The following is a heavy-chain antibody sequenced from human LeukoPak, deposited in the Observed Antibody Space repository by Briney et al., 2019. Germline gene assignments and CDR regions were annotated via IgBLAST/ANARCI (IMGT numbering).Heavy chain of an antibody. D-gene: IGHD6-19*01. CDR2: ISGSGGST. CDR3: AKASSGWNEYYYYGMDV. Sequence: GGSLRLSCAASGLTFSSYAMSWVRRAPGKGLEWVSAISGSGGSTYYADSVKGRFTISRDNSKNTLYLQMNSLRAEDTAVYYCAKASSGWNEYYYYGMDVWGQGTTVTVSS. J-gene: IGHJ6*02. V-gene: IGHV3-23*01. CDR1: GLTFSSYA.